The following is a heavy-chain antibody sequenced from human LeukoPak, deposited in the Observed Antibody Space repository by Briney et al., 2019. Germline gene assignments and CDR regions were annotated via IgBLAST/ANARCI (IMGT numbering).Heavy chain of an antibody. CDR1: GFIFSNHG. CDR3: AKDTSAYYDFWSGFKEIDY. Sequence: GGSLRLSCAASGFIFSNHGMNWVRQAPGKGLEWVSGISGDAGRTYYADSVKGRFTISRDNAKNSLYLRMNSLRAEDMALYYCAKDTSAYYDFWSGFKEIDYWGQGILVTVSS. J-gene: IGHJ4*02. CDR2: ISGDAGRT. D-gene: IGHD3-3*01. V-gene: IGHV3-23*01.